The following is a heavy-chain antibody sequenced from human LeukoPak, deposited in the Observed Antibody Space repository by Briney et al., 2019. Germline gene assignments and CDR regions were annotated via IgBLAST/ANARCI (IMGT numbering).Heavy chain of an antibody. CDR2: IYYSGST. D-gene: IGHD2-21*01. V-gene: IGHV4-59*01. J-gene: IGHJ6*03. CDR3: ARVKCGGDCYSGGYYYYMDV. CDR1: GGSISSYY. Sequence: SETLSLTSTVSGGSISSYYWSWTRQPPGKGLEWIGYIYYSGSTNYNPSLKSRVTISVDTSKSQFSLKLSSVTAADTAVYYCARVKCGGDCYSGGYYYYMDVWGKGTTVTVSS.